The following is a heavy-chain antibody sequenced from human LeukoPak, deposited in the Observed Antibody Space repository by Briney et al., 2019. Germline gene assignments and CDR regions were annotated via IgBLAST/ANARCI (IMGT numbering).Heavy chain of an antibody. CDR2: IRYSASDK. V-gene: IGHV3-30*02. D-gene: IGHD3-3*01. CDR3: ARDADDYFDL. CDR1: GFTFSYYG. J-gene: IGHJ4*02. Sequence: GGSLRLSCVASGFTFSYYGMHWVRQAPGKGLEWVAFIRYSASDKYYADSVKGRFTISRDNAKNSLYLQMESVRAEDTALYYCARDADDYFDLWGQGTLVTVSS.